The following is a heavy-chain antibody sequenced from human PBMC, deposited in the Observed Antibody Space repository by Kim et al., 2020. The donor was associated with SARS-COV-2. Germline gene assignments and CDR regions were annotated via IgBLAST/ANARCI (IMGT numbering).Heavy chain of an antibody. CDR3: TRDFHPNYYDSSGYYSLYYDYGMDV. V-gene: IGHV3-49*04. Sequence: GGSLRLSCTASGFTFGDYAMSWVRQAPGKGLEWVGFIRSKAYGGTTEYAASVKGRFTISRDDSKSIAYLQMNSLKTDDTAVYYCTRDFHPNYYDSSGYYSLYYDYGMDVWGQGTTVTVSS. CDR2: IRSKAYGGTT. CDR1: GFTFGDYA. D-gene: IGHD3-22*01. J-gene: IGHJ6*02.